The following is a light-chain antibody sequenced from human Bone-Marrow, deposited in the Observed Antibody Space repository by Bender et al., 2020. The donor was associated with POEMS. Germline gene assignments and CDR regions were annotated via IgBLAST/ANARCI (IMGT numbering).Light chain of an antibody. CDR3: QSTDSSGTRWV. CDR2: RDT. J-gene: IGLJ3*02. CDR1: VLAKQY. Sequence: SYELTQPPSVSVSPGQTARITCGGDVLAKQYVYWYQQKPGQSPVLVIYRDTERPSGIPERFSGSSSGSTVTLTISGVQAEAEADYYCQSTDSSGTRWVFGGGTNLAVL. V-gene: IGLV3-25*03.